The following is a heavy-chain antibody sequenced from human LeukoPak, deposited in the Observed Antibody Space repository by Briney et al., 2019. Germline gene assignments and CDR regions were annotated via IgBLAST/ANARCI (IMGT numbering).Heavy chain of an antibody. J-gene: IGHJ6*02. V-gene: IGHV3-11*05. CDR1: GFTFSDYY. D-gene: IGHD5-18*01. CDR2: ISSSSSYT. CDR3: ARDKDTAMGPHGMDV. Sequence: PGGSLRLSCAASGFTFSDYYMSWIRQAPGKGLEWVSYISSSSSYTNYADSVKGRFTISRDNAKNSLYLQMNSLRAGDTAVYYCARDKDTAMGPHGMDVWGQGTTVTVSS.